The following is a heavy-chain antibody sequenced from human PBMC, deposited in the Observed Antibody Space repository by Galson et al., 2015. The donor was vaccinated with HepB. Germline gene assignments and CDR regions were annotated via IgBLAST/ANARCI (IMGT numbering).Heavy chain of an antibody. D-gene: IGHD2-2*02. V-gene: IGHV1-46*01. J-gene: IGHJ1*01. CDR3: ARGQTYLGYCSSTSCYTHPSETEYFQH. Sequence: SVKVSCKASGYTFTSYYMHWVRQAPGQGLEWMGIINPSGGSTSYAQKFQGRVTMTRDTSTSTVYMELSSLRSEDTAVYYCARGQTYLGYCSSTSCYTHPSETEYFQHWGQGTLVTVSS. CDR2: INPSGGST. CDR1: GYTFTSYY.